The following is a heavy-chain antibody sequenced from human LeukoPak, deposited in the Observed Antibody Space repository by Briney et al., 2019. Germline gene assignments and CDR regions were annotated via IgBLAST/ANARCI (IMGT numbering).Heavy chain of an antibody. V-gene: IGHV1-18*01. CDR1: GYTFTSYG. CDR2: ISAYNGNT. J-gene: IGHJ4*02. Sequence: GASVKVSCKASGYTFTSYGISWVRQAPGQGLEWMGWISAYNGNTNYSQKLQGRVTMTTDTSTSTAYMELRSLRSDYTAVYYCARHLFTMIVVVPFGYWGQGTLVTVSS. D-gene: IGHD3-22*01. CDR3: ARHLFTMIVVVPFGY.